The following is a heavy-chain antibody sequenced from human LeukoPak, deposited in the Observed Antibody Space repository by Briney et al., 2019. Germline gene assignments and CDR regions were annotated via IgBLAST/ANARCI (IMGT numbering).Heavy chain of an antibody. D-gene: IGHD3-10*01. J-gene: IGHJ4*02. Sequence: PSETLSLTCTVSGGSIGTYYWSWIRQPAGKGLEWIGRIYTSGSTNYNPSLKSRVTISVDTSKNQFSLKLSSVTAADMAVYYCARDRAEHYGSGSYYVFDYWGQGTLVTVSS. CDR2: IYTSGST. V-gene: IGHV4-4*07. CDR1: GGSIGTYY. CDR3: ARDRAEHYGSGSYYVFDY.